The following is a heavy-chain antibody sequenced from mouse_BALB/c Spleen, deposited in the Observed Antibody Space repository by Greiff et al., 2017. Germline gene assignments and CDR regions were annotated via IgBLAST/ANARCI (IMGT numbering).Heavy chain of an antibody. J-gene: IGHJ3*01. CDR1: GYTFTSYW. CDR3: NGITTY. CDR2: IYPGNSDT. V-gene: IGHV1-5*01. D-gene: IGHD2-4*01. Sequence: VQLKESGTVLARPGASVKMSCKASGYTFTSYWMHWVKQRPGQGLEWIGAIYPGNSDTSYNQKFKGKAKLTADTSSNTAYLQLSSLTSEDTAVYYCNGITTYWGQGTLVTVSA.